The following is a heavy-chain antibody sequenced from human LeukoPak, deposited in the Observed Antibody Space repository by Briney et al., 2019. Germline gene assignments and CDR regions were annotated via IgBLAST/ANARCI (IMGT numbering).Heavy chain of an antibody. V-gene: IGHV1-8*02. D-gene: IGHD3-22*01. CDR1: GYTFTSYY. J-gene: IGHJ6*02. Sequence: ASVKVSCKASGYTFTSYYVHWVRQATGQGLEWMGWMNPNSSNTGYAQKFQGRVTMTRNTSISTAYMELSSLRSEDTAVYYCARGALIHYYDSSGYPPNYYYGTDVWGQGTTVTVSS. CDR2: MNPNSSNT. CDR3: ARGALIHYYDSSGYPPNYYYGTDV.